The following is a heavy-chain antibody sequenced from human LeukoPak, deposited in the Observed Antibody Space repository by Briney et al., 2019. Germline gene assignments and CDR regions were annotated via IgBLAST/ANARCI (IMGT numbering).Heavy chain of an antibody. D-gene: IGHD2-2*01. V-gene: IGHV4-39*01. J-gene: IGHJ4*02. CDR2: IYYSGST. CDR3: ASRVVPAANPFDY. Sequence: SETLSLTCTVSGGSISSSSYYWGWIRQPPGKGLEWIGSIYYSGSTYYNPSLKSRVTISVDTSKNQFSLKLSSVTAADTAVYYCASRVVPAANPFDYWGQGTLVTVSS. CDR1: GGSISSSSYY.